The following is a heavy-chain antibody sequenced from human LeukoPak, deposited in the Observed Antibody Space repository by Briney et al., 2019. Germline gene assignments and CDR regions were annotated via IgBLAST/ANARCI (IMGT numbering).Heavy chain of an antibody. V-gene: IGHV1-18*01. Sequence: ASVKVSCKASGYTFTSYGISWERQAPGQGLEWMGWISAYNGNTNYAQKLQGRVTMTTDTSTSTAYMELRSLRSDDTAVYYCARSPWGTTRSNSYYFDYWGHGTLVTVSS. CDR1: GYTFTSYG. CDR3: ARSPWGTTRSNSYYFDY. J-gene: IGHJ4*01. CDR2: ISAYNGNT. D-gene: IGHD2-15*01.